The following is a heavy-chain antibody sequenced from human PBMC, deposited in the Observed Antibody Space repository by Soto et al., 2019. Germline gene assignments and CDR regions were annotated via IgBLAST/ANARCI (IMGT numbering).Heavy chain of an antibody. J-gene: IGHJ4*02. V-gene: IGHV3-48*02. CDR1: GFRFSSYG. Sequence: EVQLVESGGVLVQSGGSLRLSCEVSGFRFSSYGMNWVRLVPGKGLEWVSYISSTSSPIDYADSVKGRFTVSRDNAKNLLYLQMNSLRDEDTAVYYCARDMGYGSGRFCCYFDYWGQGPPVTVSS. CDR3: ARDMGYGSGRFCCYFDY. CDR2: ISSTSSPI. D-gene: IGHD3-10*01.